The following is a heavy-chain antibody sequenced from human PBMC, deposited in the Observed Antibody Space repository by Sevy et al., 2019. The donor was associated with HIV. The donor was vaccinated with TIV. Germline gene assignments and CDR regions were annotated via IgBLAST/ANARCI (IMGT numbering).Heavy chain of an antibody. J-gene: IGHJ4*02. Sequence: GGSLRLSCEASGFTFSAYGMHWVRQAPGKGLEWVANIWYDGSKKYYADPVKGRFTISRDNSKNTLYLQMNSLRAEDTALYYCAREGVPAAIGFDYWGQGSLVTVSS. D-gene: IGHD2-2*01. CDR1: GFTFSAYG. CDR3: AREGVPAAIGFDY. V-gene: IGHV3-33*01. CDR2: IWYDGSKK.